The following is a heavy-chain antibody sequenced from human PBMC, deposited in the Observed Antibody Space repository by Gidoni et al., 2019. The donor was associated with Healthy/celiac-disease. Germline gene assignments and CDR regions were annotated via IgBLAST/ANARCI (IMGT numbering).Heavy chain of an antibody. CDR2: IIPIFGTA. CDR1: GGTFSSYA. Sequence: QVQLVQSGAEVKKPGSSVKVSCKATGGTFSSYAISWVRQAPGQGLEWMGGIIPIFGTANYAQKFQGRVTITADESTSTAYMELSSLRSEDTAVYYCATHCSGGSCYGYYYYGMDVWGQGTTVTVSS. V-gene: IGHV1-69*01. CDR3: ATHCSGGSCYGYYYYGMDV. J-gene: IGHJ6*02. D-gene: IGHD2-15*01.